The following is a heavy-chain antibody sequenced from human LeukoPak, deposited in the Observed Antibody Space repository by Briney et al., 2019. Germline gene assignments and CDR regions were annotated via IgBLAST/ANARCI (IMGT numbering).Heavy chain of an antibody. CDR1: GYTFTGYY. CDR2: INPNSGGT. V-gene: IGHV1-2*06. J-gene: IGHJ4*02. CDR3: ARESSVWYYHY. D-gene: IGHD6-19*01. Sequence: ASVKVSCKASGYTFTGYYMHWVRQAPGQGLEWMGRINPNSGGTNYAQKFQGRVTMTRDTFISTAYMELSRLRSDDTAVYYCARESSVWYYHYWGQGTLVTVSS.